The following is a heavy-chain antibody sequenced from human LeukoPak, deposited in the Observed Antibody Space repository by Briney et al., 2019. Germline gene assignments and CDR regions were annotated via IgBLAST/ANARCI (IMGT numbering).Heavy chain of an antibody. CDR3: ARDYADYVGYFFFDY. D-gene: IGHD4-17*01. CDR2: ISGSGGST. Sequence: GGSLRLSCAASGFTFSSYVMSWVRQAPGKGLEWVSAISGSGGSTYYADSVKGRFTISRDNSKNTLYLQMNSLRAEDTAVYYCARDYADYVGYFFFDYWGQGTLVTVSS. CDR1: GFTFSSYV. J-gene: IGHJ4*02. V-gene: IGHV3-23*01.